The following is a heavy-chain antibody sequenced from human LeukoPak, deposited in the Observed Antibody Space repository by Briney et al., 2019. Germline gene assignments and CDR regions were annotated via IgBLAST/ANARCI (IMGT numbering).Heavy chain of an antibody. D-gene: IGHD2-15*01. CDR2: INPSGGST. CDR3: ARSPWVVAASDY. J-gene: IGHJ4*02. CDR1: GYTFTSYY. V-gene: IGHV1-46*01. Sequence: ASVKVSCTASGYTFTSYYMHWVRQAPGQGLEWMGIINPSGGSTSYAQKFQGRVTMTRDTSTSTVYMELSSLRSEDTAVYYCARSPWVVAASDYWGQGTLVTVSS.